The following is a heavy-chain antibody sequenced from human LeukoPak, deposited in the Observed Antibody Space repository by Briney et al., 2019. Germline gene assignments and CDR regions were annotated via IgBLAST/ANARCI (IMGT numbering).Heavy chain of an antibody. CDR2: IGSSGSTV. V-gene: IGHV3-48*03. CDR1: GFTFSAYE. CDR3: ARDVLMVEYYFDY. J-gene: IGHJ4*02. D-gene: IGHD2-8*01. Sequence: GGSLRLSCAASGFTFSAYEMNWVRQAPGKGLEWVSYIGSSGSTVYYADSVKGRFTISRDNAKNSLYMQMESLRAEDTAVYYCARDVLMVEYYFDYWGQGTLVTVSS.